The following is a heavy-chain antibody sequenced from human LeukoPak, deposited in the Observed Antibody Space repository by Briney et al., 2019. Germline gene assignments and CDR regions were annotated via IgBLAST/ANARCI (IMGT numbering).Heavy chain of an antibody. D-gene: IGHD5-12*01. V-gene: IGHV3-23*01. CDR1: GFTFSSYA. Sequence: GGSLRLSCAASGFTFSSYAMSWVRQAPGKGLEWVSGIRGSGGSTYYADSVKGRFTISRDNSKNTLYLQMNSLRVEDTARFYCAKETGYSGYDHGDYWGQGTLVTVSS. CDR3: AKETGYSGYDHGDY. J-gene: IGHJ4*02. CDR2: IRGSGGST.